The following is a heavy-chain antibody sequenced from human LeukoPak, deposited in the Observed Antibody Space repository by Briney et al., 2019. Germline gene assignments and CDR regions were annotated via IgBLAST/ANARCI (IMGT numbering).Heavy chain of an antibody. J-gene: IGHJ6*03. Sequence: GGSLRLSCAASGFTYSIYTMNRGRQAPGKGLEWVSSISSGNSYIFYADSVKGRFTISRDNAKNSLYLQMNSLRAEDTAVYYCTRDGGRYCSAGGCYKGPGDTYYYYYMDVWGKGTTVTVSS. D-gene: IGHD2-15*01. V-gene: IGHV3-21*01. CDR3: TRDGGRYCSAGGCYKGPGDTYYYYYMDV. CDR2: ISSGNSYI. CDR1: GFTYSIYT.